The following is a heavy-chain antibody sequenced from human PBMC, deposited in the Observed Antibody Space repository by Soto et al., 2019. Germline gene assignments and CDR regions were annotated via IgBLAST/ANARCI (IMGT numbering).Heavy chain of an antibody. CDR2: IIPIFGTA. Sequence: GASVKVSCKASGGTFSSYAISWVRQAPGQGLEWMGGIIPIFGTANYAQKFQGRVTITADKSTSTAYMELSSLRSEDTAMYYCAREYYYDSSGYASDAFDIWGQGTMVTVSS. CDR1: GGTFSSYA. D-gene: IGHD3-22*01. J-gene: IGHJ3*02. CDR3: AREYYYDSSGYASDAFDI. V-gene: IGHV1-69*06.